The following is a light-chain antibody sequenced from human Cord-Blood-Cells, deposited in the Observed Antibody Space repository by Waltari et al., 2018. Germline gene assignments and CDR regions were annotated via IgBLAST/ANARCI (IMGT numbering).Light chain of an antibody. CDR1: QGISSC. J-gene: IGKJ4*01. CDR2: DAS. CDR3: QQYNSYPFT. V-gene: IGKV1-8*01. Sequence: AIRITQSPSSLSASTGDRVTITCRASQGISSCLAWYQQKPGKAPKLLIYDASSLESGVPSRFSGSGSGTDFTLTISSLQSDDFATYYCQQYNSYPFTFGEGTKVEIK.